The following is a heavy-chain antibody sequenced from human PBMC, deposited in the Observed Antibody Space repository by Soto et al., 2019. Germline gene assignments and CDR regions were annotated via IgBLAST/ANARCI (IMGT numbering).Heavy chain of an antibody. J-gene: IGHJ6*02. CDR3: ARENSLLWFGEPYYYYYYGMDV. CDR2: IYYSGST. V-gene: IGHV4-59*12. D-gene: IGHD3-10*01. CDR1: GGSISSYF. Sequence: SETLSLTCPVSGGSISSYFWSWIRQPPGKGLEWIGYIYYSGSTYYNPSLRSRVTISVDTSKNQFSLKLSSVTAADTAVYYCARENSLLWFGEPYYYYYYGMDVWGQGTTVTVSS.